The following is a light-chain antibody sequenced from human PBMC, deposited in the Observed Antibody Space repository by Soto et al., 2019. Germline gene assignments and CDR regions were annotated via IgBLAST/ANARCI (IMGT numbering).Light chain of an antibody. J-gene: IGKJ4*01. V-gene: IGKV1-33*01. CDR1: QDISNY. Sequence: DIQMTQSPSSLSASVGDRVTITCQASQDISNYLNWYQQKPGKAPKLLIYDASNLETGSPSRFSGSGSGTDFTVTISRLQPEDIATYYCQQYDNLPLTFGGVTKVEIK. CDR2: DAS. CDR3: QQYDNLPLT.